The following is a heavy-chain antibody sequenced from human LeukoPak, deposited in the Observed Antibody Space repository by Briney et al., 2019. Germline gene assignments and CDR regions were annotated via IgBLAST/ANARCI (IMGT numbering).Heavy chain of an antibody. CDR3: ARSPHIWFSERGWFDP. CDR2: IYYSGST. V-gene: IGHV4-39*07. J-gene: IGHJ5*02. D-gene: IGHD3-10*01. CDR1: GGSINSGDFY. Sequence: PSETPSLPCAVSGGSINSGDFYWVWVRQPPREGGGGVGSIYYSGSTSYNPSLKSRVTMTVDTSKSQFSLKLSSVTAADTAVYFCARSPHIWFSERGWFDPWGQGTLVTVSS.